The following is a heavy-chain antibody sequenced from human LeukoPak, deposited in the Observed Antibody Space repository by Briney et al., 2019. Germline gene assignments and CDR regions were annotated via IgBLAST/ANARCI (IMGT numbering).Heavy chain of an antibody. CDR2: IKQDGSEK. CDR1: GFTLRSHW. D-gene: IGHD2-2*02. Sequence: GGSLRLSCAASGFTLRSHWMSWVRQAPGKGLEWVANIKQDGSEKYYADSVKGRFTISRDNAKNSLYVQMNSLRAEDTAVYYCARGPGGFCSVTSCYTDYWGQGALVTVSS. V-gene: IGHV3-7*01. J-gene: IGHJ4*02. CDR3: ARGPGGFCSVTSCYTDY.